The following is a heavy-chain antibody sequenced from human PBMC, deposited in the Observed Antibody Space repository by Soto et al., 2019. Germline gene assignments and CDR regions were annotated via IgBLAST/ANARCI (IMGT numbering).Heavy chain of an antibody. CDR1: GGSISSGDYY. J-gene: IGHJ4*02. CDR3: ASVNSGAMVVLFDY. V-gene: IGHV4-30-4*01. D-gene: IGHD5-18*01. Sequence: PSETLSLTCTVSGGSISSGDYYWSWIRQPPGKGLEWIGYIYYSGSTYYNPSLKSRVTISVDTSKNQFSLKLSSVTAADTAVYYCASVNSGAMVVLFDYRRQGTLVTVSS. CDR2: IYYSGST.